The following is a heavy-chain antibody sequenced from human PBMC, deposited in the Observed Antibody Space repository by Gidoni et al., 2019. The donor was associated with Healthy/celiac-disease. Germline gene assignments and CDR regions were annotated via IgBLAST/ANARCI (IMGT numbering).Heavy chain of an antibody. CDR3: ATRILTGWIDY. CDR1: GFPFSSYS. V-gene: IGHV3-48*01. D-gene: IGHD3-9*01. J-gene: IGHJ4*02. CDR2: ISSSSSTI. Sequence: VQLVESGGGLVQPGGSLRFSCAASGFPFSSYSMNWVRQAPGKGLEWVSYISSSSSTIYYADSVKGRFTISRDNAKNSLYLQMNSLRAEDTAVYYCATRILTGWIDYWCQGTLVTVSS.